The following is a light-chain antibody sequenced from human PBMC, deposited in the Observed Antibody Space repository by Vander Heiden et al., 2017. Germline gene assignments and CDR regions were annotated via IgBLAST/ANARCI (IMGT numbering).Light chain of an antibody. CDR3: SSYTSSSNNWV. CDR1: SSDVGGYNY. V-gene: IGLV2-14*03. Sequence: QSALTQPASVSGSPGQSLTISCTGTSSDVGGYNYVSWYQQHPGKAPKLMIYDVSNRPSGVSNRFSGSKSGNTASLTISGLQAEDEADYYCSSYTSSSNNWVFGGGTKLTVL. CDR2: DVS. J-gene: IGLJ3*02.